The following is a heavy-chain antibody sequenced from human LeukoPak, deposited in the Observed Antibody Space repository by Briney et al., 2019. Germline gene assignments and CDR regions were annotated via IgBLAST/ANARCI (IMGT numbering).Heavy chain of an antibody. J-gene: IGHJ2*01. CDR3: AKDACSGGTCYGGWYCDF. Sequence: GGSLRLSCAASGFTFSTYGMHWVRQAPGKGLEWVAFMHYDGNIKYYADSAKGRFTISRDTSKNTLYLQMNSLRVEDTAVYYCAKDACSGGTCYGGWYCDFWGRGTLVTVSS. D-gene: IGHD2-15*01. CDR2: MHYDGNIK. V-gene: IGHV3-30*02. CDR1: GFTFSTYG.